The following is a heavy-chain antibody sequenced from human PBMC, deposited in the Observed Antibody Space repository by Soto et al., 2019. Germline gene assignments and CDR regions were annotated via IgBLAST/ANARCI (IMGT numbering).Heavy chain of an antibody. J-gene: IGHJ1*01. CDR3: ARGYSSSWEYFQH. CDR2: IIPIFGTA. V-gene: IGHV1-69*13. CDR1: GYTFSSCG. D-gene: IGHD6-13*01. Sequence: SVKVSCKASGYTFSSCGISWVRQAPGQGLEWMGGIIPIFGTANYAQKFQGRVTITADESTSTAYMELSSLRSEDTAVYYCARGYSSSWEYFQHWGQGTLVTVSS.